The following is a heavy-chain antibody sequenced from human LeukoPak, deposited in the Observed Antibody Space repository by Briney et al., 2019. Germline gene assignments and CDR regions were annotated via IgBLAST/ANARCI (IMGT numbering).Heavy chain of an antibody. CDR1: GGSISSYY. V-gene: IGHV4-59*08. CDR2: IYYSGRT. CDR3: ARRDSSGWWVFDY. Sequence: PSETLSLTCTVSGGSISSYYWSWIRQPPGKGLEWIGYIYYSGRTYHNPSLKSRVTISVDTSKNQFSLRLSSVTAADAAVYYCARRDSSGWWVFDYWGQGTLVTVSS. D-gene: IGHD6-19*01. J-gene: IGHJ4*02.